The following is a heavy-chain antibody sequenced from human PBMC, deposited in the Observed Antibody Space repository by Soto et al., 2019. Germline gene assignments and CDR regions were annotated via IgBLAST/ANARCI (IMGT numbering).Heavy chain of an antibody. CDR2: ISGSGGST. CDR3: AKDRGGLRIFTHGGLAFDI. J-gene: IGHJ3*02. Sequence: GGSLRLSCAASGFTFSSYAMSWVRQAPGKGLEWVSAISGSGGSTYYADSVKGRFTISRDNSKNTLYLQMNSLRAEDTAVYYCAKDRGGLRIFTHGGLAFDIWGQGTMVTVSS. D-gene: IGHD2-15*01. CDR1: GFTFSSYA. V-gene: IGHV3-23*01.